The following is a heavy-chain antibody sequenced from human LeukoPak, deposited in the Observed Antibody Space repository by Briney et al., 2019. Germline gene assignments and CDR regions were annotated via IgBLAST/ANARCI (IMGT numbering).Heavy chain of an antibody. J-gene: IGHJ5*02. D-gene: IGHD3-10*01. CDR1: GYTFTSYG. Sequence: ASVKVSCKASGYTFTSYGISWVRQAPGQGREWMGWISAYNGNTNYAQRLQGRVTITTDTSTSTAYMELRSLRSDDTAVYYCARLPILWFGELSGSNWFDPWGQGTLVTVSS. CDR2: ISAYNGNT. V-gene: IGHV1-18*01. CDR3: ARLPILWFGELSGSNWFDP.